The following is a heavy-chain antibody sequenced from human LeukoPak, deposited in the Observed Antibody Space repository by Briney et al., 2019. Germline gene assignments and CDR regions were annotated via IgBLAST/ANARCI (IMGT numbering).Heavy chain of an antibody. CDR2: IKQDGSEK. V-gene: IGHV3-7*01. CDR3: AKDSSYSSSWFDAFDI. D-gene: IGHD6-13*01. Sequence: GGSLRLSCAASRFTFSSYWMSWVRQAPGKGLEWVANIKQDGSEKYYVDSVKGRFTISRDNAKNSLYLQMNSLRAEDTAVYYCAKDSSYSSSWFDAFDIWGQGTMVTVSS. CDR1: RFTFSSYW. J-gene: IGHJ3*02.